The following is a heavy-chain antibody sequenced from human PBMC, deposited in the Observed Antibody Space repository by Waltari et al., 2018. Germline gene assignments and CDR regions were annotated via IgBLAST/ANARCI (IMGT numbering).Heavy chain of an antibody. CDR2: IYRGGNT. CDR1: GFDVSSSY. D-gene: IGHD4-17*01. CDR3: AKDRSYGHSLAN. J-gene: IGHJ4*02. V-gene: IGHV3-53*01. Sequence: EVQLVESGGGLLQRGGYLRLSCAGSGFDVSSSYMNWVRQAPGKGLEWDSGIYRGGNTYYADSLKGRFTISRDNSKNTLYLQMKSLRAEDTAVYYCAKDRSYGHSLANWGQGTLVTVSS.